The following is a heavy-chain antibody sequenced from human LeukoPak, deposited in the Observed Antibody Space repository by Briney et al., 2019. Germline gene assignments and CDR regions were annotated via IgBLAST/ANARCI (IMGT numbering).Heavy chain of an antibody. Sequence: SETLSLTCGVSGYSISSGYYWGWIWQPPGKGLEWIGSIHHSGSTYYNPSLKSRVTISVDTSKKQFSLKLSSVPAADTAVYYCARHKWYCSSSSCYTFDYWGQGALVTVSS. CDR3: ARHKWYCSSSSCYTFDY. CDR2: IHHSGST. J-gene: IGHJ4*02. V-gene: IGHV4-38-2*01. CDR1: GYSISSGYY. D-gene: IGHD2-2*02.